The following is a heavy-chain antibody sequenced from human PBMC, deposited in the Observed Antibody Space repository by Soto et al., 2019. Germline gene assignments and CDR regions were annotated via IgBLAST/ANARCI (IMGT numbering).Heavy chain of an antibody. V-gene: IGHV1-18*01. J-gene: IGHJ4*02. D-gene: IGHD3-22*01. Sequence: ASVKVSCKASGYTFTSYGISWVRQAPGQGLERMGWISAYNGNTNYAQKLQGRVTMTTDTSTRTAYMELRSPRSDDTAVYYCARYQTYFYYSSGYSSEYYFDYWGQGTLVTVSS. CDR1: GYTFTSYG. CDR3: ARYQTYFYYSSGYSSEYYFDY. CDR2: ISAYNGNT.